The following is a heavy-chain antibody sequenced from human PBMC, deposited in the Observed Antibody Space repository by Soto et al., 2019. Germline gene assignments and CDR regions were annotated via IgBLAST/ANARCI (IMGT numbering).Heavy chain of an antibody. D-gene: IGHD3-10*01. CDR3: ARPLMVRGVLDAFDI. J-gene: IGHJ3*02. CDR2: INAGNGNT. Sequence: ASVKVSCKASGYTFTSYAMHWVRQAPGQRLEWMGWINAGNGNTKYSQKYQGRVTITRDTSASTAYMELSSLRSEDTAVYYCARPLMVRGVLDAFDIWGQGTMVTVSS. V-gene: IGHV1-3*01. CDR1: GYTFTSYA.